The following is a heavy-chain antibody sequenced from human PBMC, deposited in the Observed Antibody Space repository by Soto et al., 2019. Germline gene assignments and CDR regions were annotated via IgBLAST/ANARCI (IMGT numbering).Heavy chain of an antibody. D-gene: IGHD3-22*01. Sequence: GGPLRLSCVASGFTFSSYSMNWVRQAPGKGLEWVSSISSSSSYIYYADSVKGRFTISRDNAKNSLYLQMNSLRAEDTAVYYCAREYYYDSSGYYSTPLAYWGQGTLVTVSS. J-gene: IGHJ4*02. CDR1: GFTFSSYS. V-gene: IGHV3-21*01. CDR3: AREYYYDSSGYYSTPLAY. CDR2: ISSSSSYI.